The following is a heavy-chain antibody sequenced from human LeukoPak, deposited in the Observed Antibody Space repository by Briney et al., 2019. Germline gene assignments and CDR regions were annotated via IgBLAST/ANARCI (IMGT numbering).Heavy chain of an antibody. D-gene: IGHD3-16*02. CDR1: GGSISSYY. V-gene: IGHV4-59*01. J-gene: IGHJ5*02. Sequence: SETLSLTCTVSGGSISSYYWSWIRQPPGKGLEWIGYVYFSGNTNYNPSLKSRVTISIDTSKNQFSLRLSSVTAADTAVYYCARPSPRVVNWFDPWGQGTLVTVSS. CDR2: VYFSGNT. CDR3: ARPSPRVVNWFDP.